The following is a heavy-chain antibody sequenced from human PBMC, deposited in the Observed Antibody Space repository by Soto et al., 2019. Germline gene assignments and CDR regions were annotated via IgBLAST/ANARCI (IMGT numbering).Heavy chain of an antibody. J-gene: IGHJ4*02. CDR2: IYSSGKT. Sequence: SETLSLTCTLSGASITSTTYFWAWIRKPPGKGLEWVGSIYSSGKTHYNPSLKSRVTISVDRSKRQFSLQMSSVNAADTAVYYCAKNLPRTGRFDYWDRGSLVIVSS. CDR3: AKNLPRTGRFDY. CDR1: GASITSTTYF. V-gene: IGHV4-39*01.